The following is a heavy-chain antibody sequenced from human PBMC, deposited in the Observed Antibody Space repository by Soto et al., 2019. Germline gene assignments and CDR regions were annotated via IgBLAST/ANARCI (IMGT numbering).Heavy chain of an antibody. D-gene: IGHD3-22*01. CDR3: LRYKFYYKDISARLLTAFDV. Sequence: GGSLRLSCAASGFTVSSNYMSWVRLAPGRGLEWDSIIYSSGGTYYADSVKDRFTISRDNSRNTLYLQILGLRAEDSAVYYCLRYKFYYKDISARLLTAFDVSGQGTMITVS. J-gene: IGHJ3*01. CDR2: IYSSGGT. V-gene: IGHV3-66*01. CDR1: GFTVSSNY.